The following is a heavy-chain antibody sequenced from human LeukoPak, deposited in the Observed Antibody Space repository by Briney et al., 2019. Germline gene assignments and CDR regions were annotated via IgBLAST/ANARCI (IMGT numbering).Heavy chain of an antibody. CDR1: GYTFTGYY. V-gene: IGHV1-2*02. CDR3: ARGMEQWLVPPYFDY. D-gene: IGHD6-19*01. J-gene: IGHJ4*02. CDR2: INPNSGGT. Sequence: ASVKVSCKASGYTFTGYYMHWVRQAPGQGLEWMGWINPNSGGTNYAQKFQGRVTMTRDTSISTAYMELSRLRSDDTAVYYCARGMEQWLVPPYFDYWGQGTLVTVSS.